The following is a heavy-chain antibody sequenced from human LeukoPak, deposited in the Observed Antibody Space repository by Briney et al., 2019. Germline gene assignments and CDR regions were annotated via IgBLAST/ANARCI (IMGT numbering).Heavy chain of an antibody. CDR2: INPSGGST. V-gene: IGHV1-46*01. CDR3: ARDPGITMVRGASSLNWFDP. CDR1: GYTFTSYG. D-gene: IGHD3-10*01. J-gene: IGHJ5*02. Sequence: ASVKVSCKASGYTFTSYGISWVRQAPGQGLEWMGIINPSGGSTSYAQKFQGRVTMTRDTSTSTVYMELSSLRSEDTAVYYCARDPGITMVRGASSLNWFDPWGQGTLVTVSS.